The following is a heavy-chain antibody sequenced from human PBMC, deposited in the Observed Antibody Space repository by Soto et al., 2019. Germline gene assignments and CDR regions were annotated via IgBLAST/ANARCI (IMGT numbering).Heavy chain of an antibody. CDR2: ISYDGSNK. V-gene: IGHV3-30*18. CDR3: AKDRKQHLIYWYFDL. CDR1: GFTFSSYG. D-gene: IGHD6-13*01. Sequence: QVQLVESGGGVVQPGRSLRLSCAASGFTFSSYGMHWVRQAPGKGLEWVAVISYDGSNKYYADSVKGRFTISRDNSKNTVYLQMNSLRAEDTAVYYCAKDRKQHLIYWYFDLWGRGTLVTVSS. J-gene: IGHJ2*01.